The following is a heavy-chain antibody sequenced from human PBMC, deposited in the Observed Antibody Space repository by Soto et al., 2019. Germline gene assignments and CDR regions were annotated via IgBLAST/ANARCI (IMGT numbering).Heavy chain of an antibody. V-gene: IGHV3-23*01. D-gene: IGHD6-19*01. CDR1: GFTFSSYA. CDR2: ISGSGGST. CDR3: AKDLAVDGTGWYFDL. Sequence: GGSLRLSCAASGFTFSSYAMSCVRQAPGKGLEWGSAISGSGGSTYYADSVKGRFTISRDNSKNTLYLQMNSLRAEDTAVYYCAKDLAVDGTGWYFDLWGRGTLVTVSS. J-gene: IGHJ2*01.